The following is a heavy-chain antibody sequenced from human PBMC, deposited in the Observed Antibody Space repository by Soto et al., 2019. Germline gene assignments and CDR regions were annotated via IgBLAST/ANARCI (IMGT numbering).Heavy chain of an antibody. D-gene: IGHD3-22*01. Sequence: QVQLVESGGGVVQPGRSLRLSCAASGFTFSNNGMHWVRQAPGKGLEWVAVIPYDGSRKYYADSVKGRFTISRDNSKNTLFLQMNSLRAEDTAVFYCAKGRYYALYGMDVWGQGTTVTVSS. CDR1: GFTFSNNG. V-gene: IGHV3-30*18. CDR3: AKGRYYALYGMDV. CDR2: IPYDGSRK. J-gene: IGHJ6*02.